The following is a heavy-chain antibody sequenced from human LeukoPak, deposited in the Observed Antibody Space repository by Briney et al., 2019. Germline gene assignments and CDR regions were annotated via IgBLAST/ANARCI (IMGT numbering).Heavy chain of an antibody. CDR2: ISWNSGSI. Sequence: PGGSLRLSCAASGFTFDDYAMHWVRQAPGKGLEWVSGISWNSGSIGYADSVKGRFTISRDNAKNSLYLQMNSLRAEDMALYYCAKASGSYLEDAFDIWGQGTMVTVSS. J-gene: IGHJ3*02. V-gene: IGHV3-9*03. CDR1: GFTFDDYA. CDR3: AKASGSYLEDAFDI. D-gene: IGHD1-26*01.